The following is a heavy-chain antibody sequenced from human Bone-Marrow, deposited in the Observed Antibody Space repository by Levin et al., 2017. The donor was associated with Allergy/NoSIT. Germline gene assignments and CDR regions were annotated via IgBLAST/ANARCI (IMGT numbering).Heavy chain of an antibody. CDR3: AKCIAVAEGGEAFDI. Sequence: GESLKISCKASGYTFTGYYMHWVRQAPGQGLEWMGWINPNSGGTNYAQKFQGRVTMTRDTSISTAYMELSRLRSDDTAVYYCAKCIAVAEGGEAFDIWGQGTMVTVSS. V-gene: IGHV1-2*02. J-gene: IGHJ3*02. D-gene: IGHD6-19*01. CDR2: INPNSGGT. CDR1: GYTFTGYY.